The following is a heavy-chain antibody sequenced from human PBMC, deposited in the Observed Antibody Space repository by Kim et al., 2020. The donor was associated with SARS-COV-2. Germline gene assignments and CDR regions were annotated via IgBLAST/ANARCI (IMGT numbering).Heavy chain of an antibody. CDR1: GGSISSSSYY. Sequence: SETLSLTCTVSGGSISSSSYYWGWFRQPPGKGLEWIGSIYYSGSTYYNPSLKSRVTISVDTSKNQFSLKLSSVTAADTAVYYCASRPAGTIIAAAGPYYLDYWGQGTLVTVSS. D-gene: IGHD6-13*01. CDR2: IYYSGST. V-gene: IGHV4-39*01. CDR3: ASRPAGTIIAAAGPYYLDY. J-gene: IGHJ4*02.